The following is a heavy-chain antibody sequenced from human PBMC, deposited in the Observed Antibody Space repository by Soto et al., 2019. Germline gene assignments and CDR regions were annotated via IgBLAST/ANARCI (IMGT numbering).Heavy chain of an antibody. CDR3: ARGPPDDWRDYCHCYGMDI. CDR2: INAGNGNT. J-gene: IGHJ6*02. Sequence: QVQLVQSGAEVKKPGASVKVSCKASGYTFTSYAMHWVRQSPGQRLEWMGWINAGNGNTKYSQKFQGRVTITRDKAVRTAYMAQNSLRSEDTAVYYCARGPPDDWRDYCHCYGMDISVQGPTVTVSS. D-gene: IGHD3-9*01. V-gene: IGHV1-3*01. CDR1: GYTFTSYA.